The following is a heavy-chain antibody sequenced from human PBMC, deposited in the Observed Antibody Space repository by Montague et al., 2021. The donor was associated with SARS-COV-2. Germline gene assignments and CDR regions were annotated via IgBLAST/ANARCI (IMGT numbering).Heavy chain of an antibody. CDR1: GDSISRYP. J-gene: IGHJ3*02. V-gene: IGHV4-59*01. D-gene: IGHD6-13*01. CDR2: IYNSGST. Sequence: SETLSLTCTVSGDSISRYPWTWIRQPPGKGLEWIGYIYNSGSTNYNPSLTSRVTISVDTSKNQFSLKLSSVAAADTAVYYCARVGRGSSWYEVAFDIWGQGTVVTVSS. CDR3: ARVGRGSSWYEVAFDI.